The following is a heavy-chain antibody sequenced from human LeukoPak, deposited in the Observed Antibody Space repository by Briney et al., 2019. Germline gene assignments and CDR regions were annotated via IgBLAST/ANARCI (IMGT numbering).Heavy chain of an antibody. CDR1: XXXXSXXW. V-gene: IGHV3-7*01. Sequence: GGSLRLXXXXXXXXXSXXWMSWVRQAPGKGLEWVANIKQDGSEKYYVDSVKGRFTISRDNAKNSLYLQMNSLRAEDTAVYYCASRKYYFDYWGQGTLVTVSS. J-gene: IGHJ4*02. CDR3: ASRKYYFDY. CDR2: IKQDGSEK.